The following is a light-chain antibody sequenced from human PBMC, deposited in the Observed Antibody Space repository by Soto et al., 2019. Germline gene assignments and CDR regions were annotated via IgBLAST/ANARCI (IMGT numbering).Light chain of an antibody. V-gene: IGKV1-27*01. CDR3: HKYNSAPWT. Sequence: DIQMTQSPSSLSASVGDRVTITCRASQGISNYLAWYQQKPGKVPKLLIYAASTLQSGVPSRFSGSGSGTDFTLTISSLQHEDVATYYCHKYNSAPWTCGQGTKVEIK. CDR2: AAS. CDR1: QGISNY. J-gene: IGKJ1*01.